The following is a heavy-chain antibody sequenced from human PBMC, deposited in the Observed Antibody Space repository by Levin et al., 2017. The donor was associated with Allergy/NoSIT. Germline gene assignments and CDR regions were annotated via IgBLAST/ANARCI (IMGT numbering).Heavy chain of an antibody. J-gene: IGHJ3*02. CDR2: ISYDGSNK. V-gene: IGHV3-30-3*01. Sequence: GGSLRLSCAASGFSLSSYAIHWVRQAPGKGLEWVALISYDGSNKFYAGSVKGRFTISRDNSKNTVFLQMDSLRPDDTAVYKCARRGGWFREPGTNPSDALDIWGQGTAVTVSS. CDR1: GFSLSSYA. D-gene: IGHD3-10*01. CDR3: ARRGGWFREPGTNPSDALDI.